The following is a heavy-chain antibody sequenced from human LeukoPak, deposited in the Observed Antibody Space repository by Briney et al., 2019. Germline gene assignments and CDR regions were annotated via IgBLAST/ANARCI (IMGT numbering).Heavy chain of an antibody. D-gene: IGHD3-16*02. CDR1: GGSFSGYY. V-gene: IGHV4-34*01. CDR2: INHSGST. CDR3: ARGRYYDYVWGSYRYPCYFDY. Sequence: SETLSLTCAVYGGSFSGYYWSWIRQPPGKGLEWIGEINHSGSTNYNPSLKSRVTISVDTSKNQFSLKLSSVTAADTAVYYCARGRYYDYVWGSYRYPCYFDYWGQGTLVTVSS. J-gene: IGHJ4*02.